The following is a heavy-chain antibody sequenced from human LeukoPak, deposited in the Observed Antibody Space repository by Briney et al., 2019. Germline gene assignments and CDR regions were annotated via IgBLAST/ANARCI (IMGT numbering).Heavy chain of an antibody. Sequence: SETLSLTCTVSGGSISSYYWSWIRQPPGKGVEWMGYIYYSGSTNYNPSLKSRVTISVDTSKNQFSLKLSSVTAADTAVYYCARAGASVGYYYYMDVWGKGTTVTISS. J-gene: IGHJ6*03. CDR3: ARAGASVGYYYYMDV. CDR2: IYYSGST. D-gene: IGHD1-26*01. V-gene: IGHV4-59*01. CDR1: GGSISSYY.